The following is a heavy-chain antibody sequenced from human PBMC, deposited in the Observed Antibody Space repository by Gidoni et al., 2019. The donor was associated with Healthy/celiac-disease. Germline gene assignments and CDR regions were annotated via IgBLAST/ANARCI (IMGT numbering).Heavy chain of an antibody. Sequence: EVQLVESGGGLVKPGGSLRLSCAASGFTFSSYSMNWVRQAPGKGLEWVSSISSSSSYIYYADSVKGRFTISRDNAKNSLYLQMNSLRAEDTAVYYCASPAAGNSDGMDVWGQGTTVTVSS. CDR3: ASPAAGNSDGMDV. J-gene: IGHJ6*02. CDR1: GFTFSSYS. D-gene: IGHD6-13*01. V-gene: IGHV3-21*01. CDR2: ISSSSSYI.